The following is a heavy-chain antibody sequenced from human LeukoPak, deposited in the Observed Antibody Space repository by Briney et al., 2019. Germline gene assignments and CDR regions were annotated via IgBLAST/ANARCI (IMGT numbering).Heavy chain of an antibody. Sequence: GASVKVSCKASGYTFTGYYIHWVRQAPGQGLEWMGWITPRNGGTNYAQKFQGWVTMTRDTSISTAYLQLNRLRSDDTAVYYCARGIKGGSGYYSKLPGGYWGQGTLVTVSS. CDR3: ARGIKGGSGYYSKLPGGY. D-gene: IGHD3-16*01. V-gene: IGHV1-2*04. J-gene: IGHJ4*02. CDR2: ITPRNGGT. CDR1: GYTFTGYY.